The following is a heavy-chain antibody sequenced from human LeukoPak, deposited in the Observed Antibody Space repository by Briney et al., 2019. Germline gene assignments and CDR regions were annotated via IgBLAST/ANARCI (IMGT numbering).Heavy chain of an antibody. CDR3: ARVSSYGSGSYGDY. CDR1: GFTFSSYW. D-gene: IGHD3-10*01. V-gene: IGHV3-7*01. CDR2: IKQDGSEK. J-gene: IGHJ4*02. Sequence: GGSLRLSCAASGFTFSSYWMSWVRQAPGKGLEWVANIKQDGSEKYYVDSVKGRFTISRDNAKNSLYLQMNSLRAEDTAVYYCARVSSYGSGSYGDYWGQGTLVTVSS.